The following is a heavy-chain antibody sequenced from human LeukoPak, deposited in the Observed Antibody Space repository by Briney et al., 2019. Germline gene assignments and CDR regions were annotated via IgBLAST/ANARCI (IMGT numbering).Heavy chain of an antibody. D-gene: IGHD3/OR15-3a*01. Sequence: KPSETLSLTCTVSGGSISSGDYYWSWIRQPPGKGLEWIGYIYYSGSTYYNPSLKSRVTISVDTSKNQFSLKLSSVTAADTAVYYCARVGYYDFELEYWGQGTLVTVSS. J-gene: IGHJ4*02. CDR2: IYYSGST. CDR1: GGSISSGDYY. CDR3: ARVGYYDFELEY. V-gene: IGHV4-30-4*01.